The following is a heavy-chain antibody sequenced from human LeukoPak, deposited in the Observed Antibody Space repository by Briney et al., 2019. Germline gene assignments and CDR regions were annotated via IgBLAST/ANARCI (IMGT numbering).Heavy chain of an antibody. CDR1: GFTFSSYS. Sequence: GGSLRLSCAASGFTFSSYSMNWVRRAPGKGLEWVSSISSRSSYIYYADSVKGRFTISRDNAKNSLYLQMNSLRAEDTAVYYCARRAGAYSHPYDYWGQGTLVTVSS. J-gene: IGHJ4*02. CDR2: ISSRSSYI. CDR3: ARRAGAYSHPYDY. D-gene: IGHD4/OR15-4a*01. V-gene: IGHV3-21*04.